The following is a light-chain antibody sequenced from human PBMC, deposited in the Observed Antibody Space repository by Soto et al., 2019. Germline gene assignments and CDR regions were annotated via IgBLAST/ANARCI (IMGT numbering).Light chain of an antibody. Sequence: QSALTQPASLSGSPGQSITISCTGTSSDIGAYDYVSWFQQHPGKAPKLMISEVNNRPSGVSNRFSGSKSGDTASLTVSGLQTEDEAEYYCSSYAGLNNFIVFGTGTKVTVL. V-gene: IGLV2-14*01. CDR3: SSYAGLNNFIV. J-gene: IGLJ1*01. CDR1: SSDIGAYDY. CDR2: EVN.